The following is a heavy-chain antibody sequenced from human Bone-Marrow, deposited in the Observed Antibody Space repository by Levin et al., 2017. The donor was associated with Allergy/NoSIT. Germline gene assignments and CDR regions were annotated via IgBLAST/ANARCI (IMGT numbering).Heavy chain of an antibody. CDR2: ISHNSGTI. Sequence: QAGESLKISCAASGFRFSSEAMSWVRQAPGKGLEWVSGISHNSGTIYYAGSVKGRFTISRDNTKNTLYLHMNSLRADDTAVYYCGTELFSPPIHWGQGTLVTVSS. CDR3: GTELFSPPIH. D-gene: IGHD3-10*01. J-gene: IGHJ4*02. CDR1: GFRFSSEA. V-gene: IGHV3-23*01.